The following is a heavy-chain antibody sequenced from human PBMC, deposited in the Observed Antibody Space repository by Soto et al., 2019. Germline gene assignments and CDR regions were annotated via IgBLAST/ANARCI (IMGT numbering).Heavy chain of an antibody. CDR1: GFTFGDYA. Sequence: GGSLRLSCTASGFTFGDYAMSWFRQATGKGLEWVGFIRSKAYGGTTEYAASVKGRFTISRDDSKSIAYLQMNSLKTEDTAVYYCTRVGYYGSGSYFFDAFDIWGQGTMVTVSS. V-gene: IGHV3-49*03. CDR2: IRSKAYGGTT. CDR3: TRVGYYGSGSYFFDAFDI. J-gene: IGHJ3*02. D-gene: IGHD3-10*01.